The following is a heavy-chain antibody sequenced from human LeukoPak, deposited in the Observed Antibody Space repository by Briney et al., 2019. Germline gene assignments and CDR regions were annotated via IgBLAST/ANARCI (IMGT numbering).Heavy chain of an antibody. CDR1: GFTFRSYG. D-gene: IGHD4-17*01. J-gene: IGHJ6*02. CDR2: IWYDGSNK. V-gene: IGHV3-33*01. Sequence: PGGSLRLSCAASGFTFRSYGMHWVRQAPGKGLEWVAVIWYDGSNKYYADSVKGRFTISRDNSKNTLYVQMNSLRAEDTAVYYCARDGTTVTTYGMDVWGQGTTVTVSS. CDR3: ARDGTTVTTYGMDV.